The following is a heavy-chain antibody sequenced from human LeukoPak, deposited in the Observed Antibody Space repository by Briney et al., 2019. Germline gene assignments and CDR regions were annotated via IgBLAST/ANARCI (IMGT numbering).Heavy chain of an antibody. D-gene: IGHD6-19*01. CDR1: GFTFSSYS. J-gene: IGHJ4*02. V-gene: IGHV3-21*01. CDR2: ISSSSSYI. CDR3: AVYSSGYGLFDY. Sequence: GGSLRLSCAASGFTFSSYSMNWVRQAPGKGLEWVSSISSSSSYIYYADSVKGRFTISRDNAKNSLYLQMNSLRAEDTAVYYCAVYSSGYGLFDYWGQGTLVTVSS.